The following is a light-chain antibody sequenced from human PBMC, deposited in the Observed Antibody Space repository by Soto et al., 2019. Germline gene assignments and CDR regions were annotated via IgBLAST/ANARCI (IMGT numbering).Light chain of an antibody. CDR3: QQYNSYSGT. CDR2: DIF. V-gene: IGKV3D-15*01. J-gene: IGKJ5*01. Sequence: EIVLTQSPDTLSLSPRDTATLSCRASQSVGSDLAWYQQKPGQAPRLVIYDIFTRATGVPTRISGSGSGTEFTLTISSLQPDDFATYYCQQYNSYSGTFGQRTRLEIK. CDR1: QSVGSD.